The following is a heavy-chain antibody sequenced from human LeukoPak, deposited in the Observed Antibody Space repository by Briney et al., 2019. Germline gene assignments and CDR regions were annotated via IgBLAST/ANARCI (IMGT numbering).Heavy chain of an antibody. D-gene: IGHD1-26*01. CDR1: GYSFSAYY. V-gene: IGHV1-2*02. CDR3: ARGDSGSYYFDY. CDR2: INPNSGGK. Sequence: ASVTVSCKASGYSFSAYYMHWVRQTPGQGLEWVGWINPNSGGKKYAEKFQGRVSMTRDTSITTGYMELSNLRPDDTAIYYCARGDSGSYYFDYWGQGTLVTVSS. J-gene: IGHJ4*02.